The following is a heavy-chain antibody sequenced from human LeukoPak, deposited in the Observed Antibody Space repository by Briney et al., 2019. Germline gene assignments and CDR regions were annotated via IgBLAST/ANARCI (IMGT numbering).Heavy chain of an antibody. V-gene: IGHV1-18*01. CDR2: ISANNGYT. D-gene: IGHD3-10*01. CDR3: ARDEHYYGSGTYYRRASTFDI. CDR1: GGTFSNDA. J-gene: IGHJ3*02. Sequence: GASVKVSCKASGGTFSNDAISWVRQAPGQGLEWMGWISANNGYTNYAQKLQGRVTMTTDTSTTTAYMELTSLTSDDTAVYYCARDEHYYGSGTYYRRASTFDIWGQGTMVTVSS.